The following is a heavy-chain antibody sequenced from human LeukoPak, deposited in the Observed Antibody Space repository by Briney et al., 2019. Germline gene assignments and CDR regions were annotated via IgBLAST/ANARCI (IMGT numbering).Heavy chain of an antibody. CDR2: INHSGST. Sequence: SETLSLTCAVYGGSFSGYYWSWIRQPPGKGLEWIGEINHSGSTNYNPSLKSRVTISVDTSKNQFSLKLSSVTAADTAVYYCATNYYYDSSGPNWFDPWGQGTLVTVSS. D-gene: IGHD3-22*01. V-gene: IGHV4-34*01. CDR1: GGSFSGYY. CDR3: ATNYYYDSSGPNWFDP. J-gene: IGHJ5*02.